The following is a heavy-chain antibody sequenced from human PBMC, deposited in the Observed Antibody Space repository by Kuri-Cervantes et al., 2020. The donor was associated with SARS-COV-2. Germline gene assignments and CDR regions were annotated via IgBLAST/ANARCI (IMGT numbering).Heavy chain of an antibody. CDR3: ARGMVRGLIQSYYYGMDV. J-gene: IGHJ6*02. D-gene: IGHD3-10*01. Sequence: ASVKVSCKASGYTFSDYYMYWVRQAPGQGLEWMGWINPNSGGTNYAQKFQGWVTMTRDTSSTGYMELSRLRSDDTAVHYCARGMVRGLIQSYYYGMDVWGQGTTVTVSS. CDR1: GYTFSDYY. V-gene: IGHV1-2*04. CDR2: INPNSGGT.